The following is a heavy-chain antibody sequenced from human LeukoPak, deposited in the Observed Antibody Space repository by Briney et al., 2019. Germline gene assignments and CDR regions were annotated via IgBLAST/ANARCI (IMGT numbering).Heavy chain of an antibody. CDR3: ARDLNPAYGLVYYFDY. V-gene: IGHV1-69*05. CDR1: GGTFSSYA. CDR2: IIPIFGTA. D-gene: IGHD3-10*01. J-gene: IGHJ4*02. Sequence: ASVKVSCKASGGTFSSYAISWVRQAPGQRLEWMGRIIPIFGTANYAQKFQGRVTITTDESTSTAYMELSSLRSEDTAVYYCARDLNPAYGLVYYFDYWGPGTLVTVSS.